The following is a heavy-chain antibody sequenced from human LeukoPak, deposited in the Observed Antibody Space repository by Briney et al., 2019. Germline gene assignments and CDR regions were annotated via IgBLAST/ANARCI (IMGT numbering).Heavy chain of an antibody. CDR2: MNPNSGNT. J-gene: IGHJ4*02. CDR1: GYTFTSYD. CDR3: ARGHYGSGRYYFDY. D-gene: IGHD3-10*01. V-gene: IGHV1-8*01. Sequence: GASVKVSCKASGYTFTSYDINWVRQATGQGLEWMGWMNPNSGNTGYAQEFQGRVTMTRNTSISTAYMELSSLRSEDTAVYYCARGHYGSGRYYFDYWGQGTLVTVSS.